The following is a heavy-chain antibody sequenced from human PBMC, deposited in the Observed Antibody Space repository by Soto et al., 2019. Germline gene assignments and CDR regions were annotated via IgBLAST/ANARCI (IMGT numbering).Heavy chain of an antibody. CDR1: GGSISSGGYY. V-gene: IGHV4-31*03. CDR2: IYYSGST. D-gene: IGHD3-9*01. CDR3: AREYSAVILTGFRHSGMDV. Sequence: SETLSLTCTVSGGSISSGGYYWSWIRQHPGKGLEWIGYIYYSGSTYYNPSLKSRVTISVDTSKNQFSLKLSSVTAADTAVYYCAREYSAVILTGFRHSGMDVWGQGTTVTVSS. J-gene: IGHJ6*02.